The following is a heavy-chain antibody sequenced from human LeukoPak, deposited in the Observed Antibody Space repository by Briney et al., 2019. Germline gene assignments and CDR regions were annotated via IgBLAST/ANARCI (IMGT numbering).Heavy chain of an antibody. CDR1: GYTFTSYG. Sequence: ASVKVSCKASGYTFTSYGISWVRQAPGQGLEWMGIINPSGGSTSYAQKSQGRVTMSRDTSISTAYMELSRLSSDDTAVYYCARDYYDRFGYGAFDYWGQGTLVTVSS. D-gene: IGHD3-22*01. J-gene: IGHJ4*02. V-gene: IGHV1-46*04. CDR3: ARDYYDRFGYGAFDY. CDR2: INPSGGST.